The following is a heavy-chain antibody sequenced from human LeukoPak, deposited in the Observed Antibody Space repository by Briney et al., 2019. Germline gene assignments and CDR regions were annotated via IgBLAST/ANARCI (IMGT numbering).Heavy chain of an antibody. V-gene: IGHV3-23*01. J-gene: IGHJ4*02. D-gene: IGHD3-22*01. Sequence: GASLRLSCAAPGFTFSSYAMSWVRQTPGKGLEWVSAIIGSGGSTYYADSVKGRFAISRDNSKNTLYLQMNSLRAEDTAIYYCARGEWELLTSLGYWGQGTLVTVSS. CDR3: ARGEWELLTSLGY. CDR2: IIGSGGST. CDR1: GFTFSSYA.